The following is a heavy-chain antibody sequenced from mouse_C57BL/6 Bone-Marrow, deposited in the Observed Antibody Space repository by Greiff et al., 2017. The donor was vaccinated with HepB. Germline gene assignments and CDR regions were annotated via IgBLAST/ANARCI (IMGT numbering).Heavy chain of an antibody. D-gene: IGHD1-1*01. CDR3: ANYYYGSSYYFDY. J-gene: IGHJ2*01. CDR1: GYTFTSYW. CDR2: IHPSDSDT. Sequence: QVQLQQPGAELVKPGASVKVSCKASGYTFTSYWMHWVKQRPGQGLEWIGRIHPSDSDTNYNQKFKGKATLTVDKSSSPAYMQLSSLTSEDSAVYYCANYYYGSSYYFDYWGQGTTLTVSS. V-gene: IGHV1-74*01.